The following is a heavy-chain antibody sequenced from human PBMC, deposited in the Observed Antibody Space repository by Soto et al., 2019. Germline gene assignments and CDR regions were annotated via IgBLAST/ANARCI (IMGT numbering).Heavy chain of an antibody. CDR1: GYTFTGYY. V-gene: IGHV1-2*02. CDR3: ARVQWDSSGYYDWLDAFDI. Sequence: ASVKVSCKASGYTFTGYYMHWVRQAPGQGLEWMGWINPNSGGTNYAQKFQGRVTMTRDTSISTAYMELSRLRSDDTAVYYCARVQWDSSGYYDWLDAFDIWGQGTMVTVSS. D-gene: IGHD3-22*01. CDR2: INPNSGGT. J-gene: IGHJ3*02.